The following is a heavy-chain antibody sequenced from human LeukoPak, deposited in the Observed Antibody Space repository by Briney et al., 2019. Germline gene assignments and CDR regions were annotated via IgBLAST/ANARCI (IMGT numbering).Heavy chain of an antibody. CDR3: ARSRAFGELLNWFDP. V-gene: IGHV4-4*07. CDR2: IYTSGST. D-gene: IGHD3-10*01. J-gene: IGHJ5*02. CDR1: GGSISSYY. Sequence: SETLSLTCTVSGGSISSYYWSWIRQPAGKGLEWIGRIYTSGSTNYNPSLKSRVTMSVDTSKNQFSLKLSSVTAADTAVYYCARSRAFGELLNWFDPWGQGTLVTVSS.